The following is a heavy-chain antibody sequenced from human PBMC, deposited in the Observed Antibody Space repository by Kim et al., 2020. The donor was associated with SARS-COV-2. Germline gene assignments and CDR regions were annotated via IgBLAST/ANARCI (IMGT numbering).Heavy chain of an antibody. CDR1: GFTFSSYS. Sequence: GGSLRLSCAASGFTFSSYSMNWVRQAPGKGLEWVSSISSSSSYIYYADSVKGRFTISRDNAKNSLYLQMNSLRAEDTAVYYCARDPDYYGDYNYGNDAFDTWGQGTMVTVSS. J-gene: IGHJ3*02. CDR2: ISSSSSYI. V-gene: IGHV3-21*01. D-gene: IGHD4-17*01. CDR3: ARDPDYYGDYNYGNDAFDT.